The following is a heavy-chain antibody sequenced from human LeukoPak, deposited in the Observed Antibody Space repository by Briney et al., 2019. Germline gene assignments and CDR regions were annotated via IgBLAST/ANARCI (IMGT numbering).Heavy chain of an antibody. J-gene: IGHJ4*02. CDR3: ARDTCSGGSCPFDY. D-gene: IGHD2-15*01. CDR2: INISGST. V-gene: IGHV4-4*07. CDR1: GDSISNYY. Sequence: PSETLSLTCTVSGDSISNYYWGWIRQPAGKGLEWIGRINISGSTNYNPSLMSRVTMSVDTSKKRFSLKLSSVTAADTAVYYCARDTCSGGSCPFDYWGQGTLVTVSS.